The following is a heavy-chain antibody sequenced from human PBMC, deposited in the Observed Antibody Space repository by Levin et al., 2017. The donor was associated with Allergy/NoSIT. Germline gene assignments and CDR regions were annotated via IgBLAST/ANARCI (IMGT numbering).Heavy chain of an antibody. CDR2: IKQDGSDK. CDR1: GFTFRSYW. CDR3: VKLYDGSGFYGS. D-gene: IGHD3-22*01. J-gene: IGHJ5*02. V-gene: IGHV3-7*01. Sequence: GGSLRLSCAASGFTFRSYWMSWVRQAPGKGLEWVANIKQDGSDKYYVDSVKGRFTISRDNTKNSLYLEMNSLRAEDTAVYYCVKLYDGSGFYGSWGQGTLVTVSS.